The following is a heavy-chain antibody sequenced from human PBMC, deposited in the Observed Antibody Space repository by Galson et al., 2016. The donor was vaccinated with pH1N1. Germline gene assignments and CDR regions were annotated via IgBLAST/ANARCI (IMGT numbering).Heavy chain of an antibody. CDR1: GYSVTRYY. Sequence: SVKVSCKASGYSVTRYYMHWIRQAPGQGLEWMGIIDPSDGTTTYSQKFQDRISLTRDTSTNSVYMELSNLRPGDSATYFCARRYYFDYWGQGTLVTVSS. CDR3: ARRYYFDY. J-gene: IGHJ4*02. CDR2: IDPSDGTT. V-gene: IGHV1-46*01.